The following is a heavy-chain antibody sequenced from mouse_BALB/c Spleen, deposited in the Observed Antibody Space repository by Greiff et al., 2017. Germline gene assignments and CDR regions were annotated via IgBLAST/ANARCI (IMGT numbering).Heavy chain of an antibody. D-gene: IGHD2-3*01. V-gene: IGHV14-3*02. J-gene: IGHJ1*01. Sequence: VQLQQSGAELVKPGASVKLSCTASGFNIKDTYMHWVKQRPEQGLEWIGRIDPANGNTKYDPNFQGKATITADTSSNTAYLQLSSLTSEDTAVYYCARESDGCPRYFDVWGAGTTVTVSS. CDR2: IDPANGNT. CDR1: GFNIKDTY. CDR3: ARESDGCPRYFDV.